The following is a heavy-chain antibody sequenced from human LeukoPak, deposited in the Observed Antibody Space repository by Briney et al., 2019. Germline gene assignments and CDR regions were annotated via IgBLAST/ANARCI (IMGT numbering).Heavy chain of an antibody. Sequence: PSETLSLTCTGSGVSIISTNSYWGWIRQSPRTGLEWIGNIYSSGRTYYNPSLKSRVTISIDMSENQFSLKLTSVTAADTAVYYCARKREGPATGIDYWGQGTLVTVSS. J-gene: IGHJ4*02. CDR1: GVSIISTNSY. D-gene: IGHD2-15*01. CDR2: IYSSGRT. V-gene: IGHV4-39*07. CDR3: ARKREGPATGIDY.